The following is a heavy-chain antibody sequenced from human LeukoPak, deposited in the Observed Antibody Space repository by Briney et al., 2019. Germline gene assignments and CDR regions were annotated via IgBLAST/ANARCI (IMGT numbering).Heavy chain of an antibody. CDR2: ISASNGNT. J-gene: IGHJ3*02. D-gene: IGHD3-10*01. V-gene: IGHV1-18*01. CDR3: ARGITMVRSHKGGAFDI. Sequence: ASLKVSFKPSGYTFTSYGISWVRQAPGQGIEWMGGISASNGNTNYARKRQGRVTMTTDTSTSKAYMELRSLRSDDTGVYYWARGITMVRSHKGGAFDIWGQGTMVTVSS. CDR1: GYTFTSYG.